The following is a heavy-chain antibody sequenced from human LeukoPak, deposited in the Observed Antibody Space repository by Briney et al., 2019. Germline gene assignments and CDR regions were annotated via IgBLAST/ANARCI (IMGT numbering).Heavy chain of an antibody. CDR3: ARDSLNYYYDSSGTPL. J-gene: IGHJ4*02. CDR1: GGSISSGSYY. V-gene: IGHV4-61*02. Sequence: SQTLSLTCTVSGGSISSGSYYWSWIRQPAGKGLEWIGRIYTSGSTNYNPSLKSRVTISVDTSKNQFSLKLSSVTAADTAVYYCARDSLNYYYDSSGTPLWGQGTLVTVSS. D-gene: IGHD3-22*01. CDR2: IYTSGST.